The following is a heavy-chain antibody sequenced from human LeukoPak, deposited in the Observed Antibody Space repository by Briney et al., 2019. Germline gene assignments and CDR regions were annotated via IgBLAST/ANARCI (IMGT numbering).Heavy chain of an antibody. V-gene: IGHV4-59*08. Sequence: SETLSLTCTVSGGSISSYYWSWLRQPPGKGLEWIGYIYYSGSTNYNPSLKSRVTISVDTSKNQFSLKLSSVTAADTAVYYCARLPGYSYGMIDFDYWGQGTLVTVSS. CDR3: ARLPGYSYGMIDFDY. J-gene: IGHJ4*02. CDR1: GGSISSYY. CDR2: IYYSGST. D-gene: IGHD5-18*01.